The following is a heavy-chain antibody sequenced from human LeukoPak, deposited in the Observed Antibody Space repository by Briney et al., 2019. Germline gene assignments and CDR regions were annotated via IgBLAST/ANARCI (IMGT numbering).Heavy chain of an antibody. V-gene: IGHV3-48*04. CDR3: TRDSAAYHPYFYYYMDV. CDR2: ISSGSSTI. Sequence: PGGSLRLSCVASGFTFSSYSMNWVRQPPGQGLEWVSYISSGSSTIYYADSVKGRFTISRDNAKNSLYLRMNSLRAEDTAVYYCTRDSAAYHPYFYYYMDVWGKGTTVTVSS. CDR1: GFTFSSYS. J-gene: IGHJ6*03.